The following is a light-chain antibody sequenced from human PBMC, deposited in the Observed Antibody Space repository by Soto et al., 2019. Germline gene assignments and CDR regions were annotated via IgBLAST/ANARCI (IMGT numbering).Light chain of an antibody. J-gene: IGKJ3*01. CDR3: QHLNSYPRT. CDR2: AAS. CDR1: QGISSY. V-gene: IGKV1-9*01. Sequence: IQLTQSPSSLSASVGDSVPITCRAIQGISSYLAWYQQKPGRAPKLLIDAASTLQSGVPSRFSGSGSGTDFTLTISSLQPEDFATYYCQHLNSYPRTFGPGTKVDIK.